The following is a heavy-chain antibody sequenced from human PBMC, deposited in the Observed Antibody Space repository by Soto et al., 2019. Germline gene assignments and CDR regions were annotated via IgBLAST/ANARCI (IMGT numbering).Heavy chain of an antibody. CDR2: IYWDDDK. V-gene: IGHV2-5*02. Sequence: QITLKESGPTLVRPTQTLTLTCTFSGFSLSTSEVAVGWIRQPPGKALEWLALIYWDDDKRYSPSLKSRLTIMKDISKNQVVLTMTNTDPVDTATYYCVYRLEGGKLPPKFAYWGQGSLVTVSS. CDR3: VYRLEGGKLPPKFAY. J-gene: IGHJ4*02. CDR1: GFSLSTSEVA. D-gene: IGHD1-26*01.